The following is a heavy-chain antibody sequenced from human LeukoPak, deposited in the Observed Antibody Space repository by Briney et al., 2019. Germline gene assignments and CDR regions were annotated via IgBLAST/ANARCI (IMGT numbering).Heavy chain of an antibody. D-gene: IGHD2-21*02. J-gene: IGHJ4*02. CDR2: INPSGGST. CDR1: GYTFTSYY. Sequence: ASVKVSCKASGYTFTSYYMHWVRQAPGQGLEWMGIINPSGGSTSYAQKFQGRVTMTRDTSTSTVYMELSSLRSEDTAVYYCAREREHGSDSYHYYFDNWGQGTLVTVSS. CDR3: AREREHGSDSYHYYFDN. V-gene: IGHV1-46*01.